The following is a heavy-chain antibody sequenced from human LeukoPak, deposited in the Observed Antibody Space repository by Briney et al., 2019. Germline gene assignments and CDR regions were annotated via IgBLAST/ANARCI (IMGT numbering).Heavy chain of an antibody. J-gene: IGHJ5*02. D-gene: IGHD2-15*01. CDR1: GYTFTSYG. Sequence: GASVKVSCKASGYTFTSYGISWVRQAPGQGLEWMGWISAYNGNTNYAQKLQGRVTMTTDTSTSTAYMELRSLRSDDTAVYYCARDGGYCSGGSCPPPDNWFDPWGQGTLVTVSS. V-gene: IGHV1-18*01. CDR3: ARDGGYCSGGSCPPPDNWFDP. CDR2: ISAYNGNT.